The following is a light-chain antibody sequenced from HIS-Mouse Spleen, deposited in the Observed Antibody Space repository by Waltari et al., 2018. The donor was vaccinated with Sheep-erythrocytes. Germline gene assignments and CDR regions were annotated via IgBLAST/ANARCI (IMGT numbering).Light chain of an antibody. J-gene: IGLJ3*02. V-gene: IGLV2-23*01. Sequence: QSALTQPASVSGSPGESITISCTGTRSEVESYNLGSWYQQHPGKATKLMIYEGSKRPSGVSNRFSGSKSGNTASLTISGLQAEDEADYYCCSYAGSSTPWVFGGGTKLTVL. CDR2: EGS. CDR3: CSYAGSSTPWV. CDR1: RSEVESYNL.